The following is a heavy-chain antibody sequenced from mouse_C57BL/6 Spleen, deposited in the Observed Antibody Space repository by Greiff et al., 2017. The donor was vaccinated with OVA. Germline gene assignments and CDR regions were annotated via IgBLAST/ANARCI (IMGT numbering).Heavy chain of an antibody. CDR1: GYAFSSSW. CDR2: IYPGDGDT. J-gene: IGHJ1*03. Sequence: QVQLQQSGPELVKPGASVKISCKASGYAFSSSWMNWVKQRLGKGLEWIGRIYPGDGDTNYNGKFKGKATLTADKSSSTAYMQLSSLTSEDSAVYFCARSEGGYFDVWGTGTTVTVSS. CDR3: ARSEGGYFDV. V-gene: IGHV1-82*01.